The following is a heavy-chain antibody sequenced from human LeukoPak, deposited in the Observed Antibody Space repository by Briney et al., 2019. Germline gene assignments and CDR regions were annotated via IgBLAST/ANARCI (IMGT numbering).Heavy chain of an antibody. V-gene: IGHV3-30*18. J-gene: IGHJ6*02. CDR3: AKGGYCSGGTCYPMDV. D-gene: IGHD2-15*01. CDR2: ASYDGGNK. CDR1: GFTFSSYG. Sequence: GGSLRLSCAASGFTFSSYGMHWVRQAPGKGLECVAVASYDGGNKYYADSVKGRFTISRDNSKNTLYLQMNSLRAEDTAVYYCAKGGYCSGGTCYPMDVWGQGTTVTVSS.